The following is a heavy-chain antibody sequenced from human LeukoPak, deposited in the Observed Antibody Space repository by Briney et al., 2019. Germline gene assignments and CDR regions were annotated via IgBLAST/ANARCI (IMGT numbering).Heavy chain of an antibody. CDR1: GDTFTGYY. D-gene: IGHD3-22*01. CDR2: INPNTGGT. Sequence: VASVKVSCKASGDTFTGYYIHWVRQAPGQGLEWMGWINPNTGGTNDAQKFQGRVTMTRDTSISTAYMELSRLRSDDTAVYYCARSRVRDTYYYDSSGQPTNWYFDLWGRGTLVTVSS. V-gene: IGHV1-2*02. CDR3: ARSRVRDTYYYDSSGQPTNWYFDL. J-gene: IGHJ2*01.